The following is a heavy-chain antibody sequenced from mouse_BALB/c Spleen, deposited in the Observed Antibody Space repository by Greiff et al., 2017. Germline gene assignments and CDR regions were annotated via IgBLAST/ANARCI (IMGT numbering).Heavy chain of an antibody. V-gene: IGHV1-7*01. CDR2: INPSTGYT. CDR1: GYTFTSYW. Sequence: QVQLQQSGAELAKPGASVKMSCKASGYTFTSYWMHWVKQRPGQGLEWIGYINPSTGYTEYNQKFKDKATLTADKSSSTAYMQLSSLTSEDSAVYYCARGRGNWFAYWGQGTLVTVSA. D-gene: IGHD2-1*01. J-gene: IGHJ3*01. CDR3: ARGRGNWFAY.